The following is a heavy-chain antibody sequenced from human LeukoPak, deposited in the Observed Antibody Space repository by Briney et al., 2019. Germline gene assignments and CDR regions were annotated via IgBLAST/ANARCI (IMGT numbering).Heavy chain of an antibody. V-gene: IGHV3-30*03. CDR1: GFTFSSYG. Sequence: GGSLRLSCAASGFTFSSYGMHWVRQAPGKGLEWVAVISYDGSNKYHADSVKGRFTISRDNAKNSLYLQMNSLRAEDTAVYYCARARGGKYFDYWGQGTLVTVSS. CDR3: ARARGGKYFDY. CDR2: ISYDGSNK. D-gene: IGHD2-15*01. J-gene: IGHJ4*02.